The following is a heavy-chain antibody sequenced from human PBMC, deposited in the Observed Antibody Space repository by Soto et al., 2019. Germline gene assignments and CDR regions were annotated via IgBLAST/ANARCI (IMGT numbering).Heavy chain of an antibody. J-gene: IGHJ5*02. CDR3: ARSKTGTTFNWFDP. D-gene: IGHD4-17*01. CDR2: IYTSGST. V-gene: IGHV4-4*07. CDR1: GGSISSYY. Sequence: QVQLQESGPGLVKTSVTLSLTCTVSGGSISSYYWSWIRQPAGKGLEWIGRIYTSGSTNYNPSLKSRVTMSLDTYKNQCSHERSSVTAEDTAVYYCARSKTGTTFNWFDPLGQGTLVTVSS.